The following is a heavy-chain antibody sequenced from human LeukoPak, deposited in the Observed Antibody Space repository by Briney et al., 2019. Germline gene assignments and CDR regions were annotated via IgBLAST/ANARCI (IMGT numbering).Heavy chain of an antibody. J-gene: IGHJ4*02. CDR3: AKRASGSGTSLYYFDY. CDR1: GFTFSSFG. D-gene: IGHD3-10*01. V-gene: IGHV3-23*01. Sequence: GGSLRLSCEASGFTFSSFGMTWVRQAPGKGLEWVSTISGSGSSTYFADSVKGRFTISRDNSKNTLYLQMNSLRAEDTAIYYCAKRASGSGTSLYYFDYWGQGTLVTVSS. CDR2: ISGSGSST.